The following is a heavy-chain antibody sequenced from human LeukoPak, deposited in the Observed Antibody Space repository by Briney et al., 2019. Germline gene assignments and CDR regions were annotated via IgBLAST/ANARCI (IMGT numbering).Heavy chain of an antibody. Sequence: PSETLSLTCTVSGGSISSSSYYWGWIRQPPGKGLEWIGSIYYSGSTYYNPSLKSRVTISVDTSKNQFSLKLSSVTAADTAVYYCARIWGIAAAALRFDPWGQGTLVTVSS. CDR3: ARIWGIAAAALRFDP. D-gene: IGHD6-13*01. J-gene: IGHJ5*02. CDR2: IYYSGST. CDR1: GGSISSSSYY. V-gene: IGHV4-39*01.